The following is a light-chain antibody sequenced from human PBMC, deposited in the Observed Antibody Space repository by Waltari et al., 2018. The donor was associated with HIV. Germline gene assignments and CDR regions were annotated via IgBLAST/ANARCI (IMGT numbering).Light chain of an antibody. CDR3: ETWDSSTWV. V-gene: IGLV4-60*02. CDR2: LEGGGGY. Sequence: QPVLTQSSSASASLGSSVKLTCTLTSGHSRNIIAWHQQQPGKAPRCLMKLEGGGGYNKVSGVPDRFSGSSAVADRYLTISNLQFEDEADYYCETWDSSTWVFGGGTKVTVL. CDR1: SGHSRNI. J-gene: IGLJ3*02.